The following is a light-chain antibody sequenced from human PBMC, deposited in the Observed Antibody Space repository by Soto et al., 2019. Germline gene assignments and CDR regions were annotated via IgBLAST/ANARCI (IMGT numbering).Light chain of an antibody. CDR2: DAS. J-gene: IGKJ1*01. V-gene: IGKV3-11*01. CDR1: QSVSSY. CDR3: QQRINWPWT. Sequence: EIVLTQSPATLSLSPGERTTLSCRASQSVSSYLAWYQQKPGQAPRLLIYDASNRATGIPARFSGSGSGTDFTLTISSLEPEDFAVYYCQQRINWPWTFGQGTKV.